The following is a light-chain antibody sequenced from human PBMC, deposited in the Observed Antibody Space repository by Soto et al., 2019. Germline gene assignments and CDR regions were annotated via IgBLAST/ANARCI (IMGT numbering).Light chain of an antibody. J-gene: IGLJ2*01. CDR1: TRDVGSYNL. V-gene: IGLV2-23*01. CDR2: EGS. Sequence: QSALTQPASVSGSPGQWITIPGTGTTRDVGSYNLVSWYQQPPGEAPKLMIYEGSKRPSGVSNRFSGSKSGNTASLTISGLQAEDEADYYCCSYAGSDTMIFGGGTKLTVL. CDR3: CSYAGSDTMI.